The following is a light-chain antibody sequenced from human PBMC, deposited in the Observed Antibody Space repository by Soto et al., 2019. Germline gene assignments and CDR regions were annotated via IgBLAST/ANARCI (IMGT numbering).Light chain of an antibody. J-gene: IGKJ5*01. CDR3: QQYNSYSPST. Sequence: DIQMTQSPSTLSASVGDRVTITCRASQSISNWLAWYQQKPGKAPKLLIYDASSLESGVPSKFSGSGSGTEFTLTISSLQPDDFATYYCQQYNSYSPSTFGQGTRLEIK. V-gene: IGKV1-5*01. CDR2: DAS. CDR1: QSISNW.